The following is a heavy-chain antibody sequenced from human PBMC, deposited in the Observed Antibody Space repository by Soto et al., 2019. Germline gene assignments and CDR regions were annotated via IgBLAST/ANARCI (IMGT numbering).Heavy chain of an antibody. Sequence: QVQLVQSGAEVKKPGASVKVSCEASGYPFSAFDINWVRQAGGQGLEWMGWMNPDSGDTAFAQRFQDRITMTRSTSISTAYMELSRLTSDDTAGYFCVRQTGGVATPGDDYWGQGTLVTVSS. J-gene: IGHJ4*02. CDR2: MNPDSGDT. CDR1: GYPFSAFD. V-gene: IGHV1-8*01. D-gene: IGHD2-15*01. CDR3: VRQTGGVATPGDDY.